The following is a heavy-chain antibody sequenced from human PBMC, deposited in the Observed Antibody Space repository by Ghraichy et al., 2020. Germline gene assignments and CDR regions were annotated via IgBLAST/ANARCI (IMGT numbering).Heavy chain of an antibody. CDR1: GFTFSNFA. Sequence: LSLTCAASGFTFSNFAMSWVRQAPGKGLQWVSGISGSSGSTYNADSVKGRFIISRDNSKNTVYLQMNRLRGEDTAIYYCAKSSGHDYFYHHMDVWGKGTTVTVSS. J-gene: IGHJ6*03. CDR3: AKSSGHDYFYHHMDV. CDR2: ISGSSGST. D-gene: IGHD3-3*01. V-gene: IGHV3-23*01.